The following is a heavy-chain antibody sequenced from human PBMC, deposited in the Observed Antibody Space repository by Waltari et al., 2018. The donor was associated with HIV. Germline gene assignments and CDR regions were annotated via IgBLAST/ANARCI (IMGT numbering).Heavy chain of an antibody. V-gene: IGHV4-39*01. Sequence: QLQLQESGPGLVKPSETLSLTCTVSGGSVSSRSYFWGWIRQPPGKGREWVGRCDSTGGAYYTPSLNGRVTISVDTSKNQFSLKVTSVTAADTAVYYGARHALRVGAAYWNFDLWGRGTLVTVSS. J-gene: IGHJ2*01. D-gene: IGHD1-26*01. CDR3: ARHALRVGAAYWNFDL. CDR1: GGSVSSRSYF. CDR2: CDSTGGA.